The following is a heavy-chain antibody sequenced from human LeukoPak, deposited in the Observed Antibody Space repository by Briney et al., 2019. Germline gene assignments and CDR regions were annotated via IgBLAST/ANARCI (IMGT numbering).Heavy chain of an antibody. D-gene: IGHD2-15*01. CDR2: ISYDGSNK. Sequence: PGGSLRLSCAASGFTFSSYGIHWVRQAPGKGLEWVAVISYDGSNKYYADSVKGRFTISRDNSKNTLYLQMNSLRAEDTAVYYCAKERLYCSGGSCSRIYYYYGMDVWGQGTTVTVSS. CDR1: GFTFSSYG. CDR3: AKERLYCSGGSCSRIYYYYGMDV. V-gene: IGHV3-30*18. J-gene: IGHJ6*02.